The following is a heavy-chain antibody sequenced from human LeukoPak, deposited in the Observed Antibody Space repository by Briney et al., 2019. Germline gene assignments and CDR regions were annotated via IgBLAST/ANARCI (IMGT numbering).Heavy chain of an antibody. J-gene: IGHJ4*02. CDR2: INHSGST. CDR1: GGSFSGYY. CDR3: ARAGDDFWSGYYHFDY. V-gene: IGHV4-34*01. Sequence: PSETLSLTCAVYGGSFSGYYWGWIRQPPGKGLEWIGEINHSGSTNYNPSLKSRVTISVDTSKNQFSLKLSSVTAADTAVYYCARAGDDFWSGYYHFDYWGQGTLVTVSS. D-gene: IGHD3-3*01.